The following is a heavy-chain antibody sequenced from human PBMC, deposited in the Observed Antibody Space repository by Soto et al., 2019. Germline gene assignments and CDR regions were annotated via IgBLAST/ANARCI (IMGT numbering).Heavy chain of an antibody. CDR2: INHSGST. CDR1: GGSFSGYY. J-gene: IGHJ4*02. V-gene: IGHV4-34*01. Sequence: SETLSLTCAVYGGSFSGYYWTWIRQPPGTGLEWIGEINHSGSTNYNPSLKSRVTISVDTSKTQFSLKLTSVTAADTAVYYCARDKITGLFDYWGQGTLVTVSS. D-gene: IGHD2-8*02. CDR3: ARDKITGLFDY.